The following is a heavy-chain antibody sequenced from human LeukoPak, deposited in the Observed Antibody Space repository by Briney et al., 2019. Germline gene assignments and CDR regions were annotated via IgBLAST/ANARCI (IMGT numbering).Heavy chain of an antibody. CDR1: GYSISSSYY. CDR2: VYYSGST. J-gene: IGHJ5*02. CDR3: ARRSNEGHQKNWFDP. Sequence: PSETLSLTCTVSGYSISSSYYWGWIRQPPGKGLEWIGVVYYSGSTYYNPSLESRVAISMDTVKNQFSLKLSSVTASDTAVYYCARRSNEGHQKNWFDPWGQGTLVTVSS. V-gene: IGHV4-39*01. D-gene: IGHD1-1*01.